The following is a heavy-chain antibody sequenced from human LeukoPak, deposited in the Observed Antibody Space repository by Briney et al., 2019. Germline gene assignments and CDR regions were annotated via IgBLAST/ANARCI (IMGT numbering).Heavy chain of an antibody. CDR3: VRGVGVSRFNYLDS. J-gene: IGHJ4*02. CDR1: GFTFSSYS. V-gene: IGHV3-48*02. Sequence: GGSLRLSCAASGFTFSSYSMNWVRQAPGKGLEWVSYISSSSSTIYYADSVKGRFTISGDNAKNSLYLQMNSLRDDDTAVYYCVRGVGVSRFNYLDSWGQGTLVIVSS. CDR2: ISSSSSTI. D-gene: IGHD6-13*01.